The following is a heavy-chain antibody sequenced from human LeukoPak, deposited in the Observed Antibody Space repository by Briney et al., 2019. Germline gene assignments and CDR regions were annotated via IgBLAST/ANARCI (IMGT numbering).Heavy chain of an antibody. CDR2: INHSGST. Sequence: SETLSLTCAVYGGSFSGYYWSWIRQPPGKGLEWIGEINHSGSTNYNPSLKSRVTISVDTSKNQFSLKLSSVTAADTAVYYCARARVAVDDAFDIWGQGTMVTVSS. V-gene: IGHV4-34*01. CDR3: ARARVAVDDAFDI. CDR1: GGSFSGYY. D-gene: IGHD2-15*01. J-gene: IGHJ3*02.